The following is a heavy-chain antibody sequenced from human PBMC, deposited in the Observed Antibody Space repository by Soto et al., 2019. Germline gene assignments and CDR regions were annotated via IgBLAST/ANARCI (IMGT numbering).Heavy chain of an antibody. J-gene: IGHJ4*02. CDR1: GFIFTNFW. D-gene: IGHD6-13*01. CDR3: AKDSWYFDL. V-gene: IGHV3-74*01. CDR2: IDTSGSST. Sequence: GGSRRRSCEASGFIFTNFWMHWVRQVPGKGLVWVSRIDTSGSSTSYADSVKGRFTISRDNAKNTVSLQMNSLRAEDTGVYYCAKDSWYFDLWSQGSLVTVSS.